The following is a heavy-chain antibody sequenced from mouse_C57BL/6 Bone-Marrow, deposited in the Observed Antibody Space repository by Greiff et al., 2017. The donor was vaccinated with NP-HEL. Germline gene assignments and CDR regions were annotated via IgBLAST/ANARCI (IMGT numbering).Heavy chain of an antibody. CDR2: INPNNGGT. D-gene: IGHD1-1*01. Sequence: VQLQQSGPELVKPGASVKIPCKASGYTFTDYNMDWVKQSHGKSLEWIGAINPNNGGTISNQKFKGKATLTVDTSSSTAYMELRSLTSEDTAVYYCARPFYYYGSTPYWYFDVWGTGTTVTVSS. CDR1: GYTFTDYN. J-gene: IGHJ1*03. CDR3: ARPFYYYGSTPYWYFDV. V-gene: IGHV1-18*01.